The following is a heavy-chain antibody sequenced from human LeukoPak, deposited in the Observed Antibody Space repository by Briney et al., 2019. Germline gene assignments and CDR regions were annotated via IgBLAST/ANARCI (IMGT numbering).Heavy chain of an antibody. CDR2: ISSSGSTI. J-gene: IGHJ4*02. CDR3: ARGGIQVSGIDEIDY. CDR1: GFTFSDYY. V-gene: IGHV3-11*04. Sequence: GGSLRLSCAASGFTFSDYYMSWIRQAPGKGLDWVSYISSSGSTIYYADSVKGRFTISRENAKNSLYLQMNSLTAGDTAVYYCARGGIQVSGIDEIDYWGQGTLVTVSS. D-gene: IGHD6-19*01.